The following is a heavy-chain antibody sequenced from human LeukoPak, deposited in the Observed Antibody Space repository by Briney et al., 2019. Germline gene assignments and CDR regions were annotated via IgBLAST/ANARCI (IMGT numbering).Heavy chain of an antibody. CDR1: GYTFTGYY. D-gene: IGHD6-19*01. V-gene: IGHV1-2*02. CDR2: INPNSGGT. J-gene: IGHJ5*02. Sequence: ASVKVSCKASGYTFTGYYIHWVRQAPGQGLEWMGWINPNSGGTNYAQKFQGRVTMTRDTSISTAYMELRSLRSDDTAVYYCARDGRQWLVGGFDPWGQGTLVTVSS. CDR3: ARDGRQWLVGGFDP.